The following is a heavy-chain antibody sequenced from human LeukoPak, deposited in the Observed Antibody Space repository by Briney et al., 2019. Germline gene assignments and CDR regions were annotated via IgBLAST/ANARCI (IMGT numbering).Heavy chain of an antibody. CDR3: AKPYCSGGSCYRFEDAFDI. Sequence: GGSLRLSCVASGFTFSTYAMTWVRQSPGKGLEWVSTITGRSSDTYYADSVKGRFTISRDNSKNTLYLQMNSLRAEDTAVYYCAKPYCSGGSCYRFEDAFDIWGQGTMVTVSS. J-gene: IGHJ3*02. CDR2: ITGRSSDT. V-gene: IGHV3-23*01. D-gene: IGHD2-15*01. CDR1: GFTFSTYA.